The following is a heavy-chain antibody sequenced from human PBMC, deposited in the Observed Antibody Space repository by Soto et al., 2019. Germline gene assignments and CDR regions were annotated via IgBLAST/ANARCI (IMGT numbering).Heavy chain of an antibody. CDR3: AKDQTYSSSWYNWFDP. CDR2: ISGSGGST. CDR1: GFTFSSYA. Sequence: DVQLLESGGGLVQPGGSLRLSCAASGFTFSSYAMSWVRQAPGKGLEWVSAISGSGGSTYYADSVKGRFTISRDNSKNTLYLQMNSLRAEDTAVYYCAKDQTYSSSWYNWFDPWGQGTLVTVSS. J-gene: IGHJ5*02. D-gene: IGHD6-13*01. V-gene: IGHV3-23*01.